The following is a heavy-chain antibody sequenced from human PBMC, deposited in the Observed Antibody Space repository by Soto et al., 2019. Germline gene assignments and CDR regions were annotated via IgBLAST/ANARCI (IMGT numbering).Heavy chain of an antibody. J-gene: IGHJ6*02. Sequence: QVQLVQSGAEVKKPGSSVKVSCKASGGTFSSYTISWVRQAPGQVLEWMGRIIPILGIANYAQKFQGRVTITADKSTSTAYMELSSLRSEDTAVYYCAIDRYHLLDALYYYYGMDVWGQGTTVTVSS. D-gene: IGHD2-2*01. CDR1: GGTFSSYT. V-gene: IGHV1-69*08. CDR3: AIDRYHLLDALYYYYGMDV. CDR2: IIPILGIA.